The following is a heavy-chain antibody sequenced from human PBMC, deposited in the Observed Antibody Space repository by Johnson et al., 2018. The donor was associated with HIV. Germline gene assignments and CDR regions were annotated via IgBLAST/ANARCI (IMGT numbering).Heavy chain of an antibody. CDR2: IGTAVDT. CDR1: GFTFSSYD. D-gene: IGHD3-10*01. Sequence: VQLVESGGGLVQPGGSLRLSCAASGFTFSSYDMHWVRQATGKGLEWVSAIGTAVDTYYPGSVKGRFTISRENAKNSLYLQMNSLRAGDTAVYYCARDTHGEGAFDIWGQGTMVTVSS. CDR3: ARDTHGEGAFDI. V-gene: IGHV3-13*01. J-gene: IGHJ3*02.